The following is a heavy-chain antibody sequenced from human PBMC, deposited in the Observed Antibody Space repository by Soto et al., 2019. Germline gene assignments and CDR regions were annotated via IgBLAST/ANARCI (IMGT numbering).Heavy chain of an antibody. Sequence: HPGGSLRLSCAASGFTVSSNYMSWVRQAPGKGLEWVSVIYSGGSTYYADSVKGRFTISRDNSKNTLYLQMNSLRAEDTAVYYCARGVTVTTNYYYYYMDVWGKGTTVTVSS. D-gene: IGHD4-4*01. CDR2: IYSGGST. V-gene: IGHV3-66*01. CDR1: GFTVSSNY. J-gene: IGHJ6*03. CDR3: ARGVTVTTNYYYYYMDV.